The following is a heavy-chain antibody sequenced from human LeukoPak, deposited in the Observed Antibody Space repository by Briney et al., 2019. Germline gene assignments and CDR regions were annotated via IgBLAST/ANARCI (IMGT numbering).Heavy chain of an antibody. Sequence: PSETLSLTCTVSGGSISIDYWSWIRQPPGKGLEWIGYIYYSGSTNYNPSLKSQVTISVDTSKNQFSLKLSSVTAADTAVYYCAREGYSSSWSPIDYGGQGTLVTVFS. J-gene: IGHJ4*02. CDR2: IYYSGST. CDR3: AREGYSSSWSPIDY. CDR1: GGSISIDY. V-gene: IGHV4-59*01. D-gene: IGHD6-13*01.